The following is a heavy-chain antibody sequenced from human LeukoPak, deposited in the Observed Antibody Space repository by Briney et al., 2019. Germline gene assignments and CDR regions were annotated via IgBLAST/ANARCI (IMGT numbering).Heavy chain of an antibody. CDR1: GFIFSTYG. Sequence: PGGSLRLSCAASGFIFSTYGMHWGRQAPGKGLEWVAFIRSDGSDKSYAGSVMGRFTISRDNSKNTLYLQMNTLRAEDTAGYYRGKHDSRSDNWGQGTLVTVSS. J-gene: IGHJ4*02. D-gene: IGHD3-22*01. CDR3: GKHDSRSDN. V-gene: IGHV3-30*02. CDR2: IRSDGSDK.